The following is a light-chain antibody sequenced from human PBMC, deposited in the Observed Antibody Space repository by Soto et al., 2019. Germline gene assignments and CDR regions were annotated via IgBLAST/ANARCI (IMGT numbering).Light chain of an antibody. J-gene: IGKJ1*01. CDR3: QQYSNSPPWT. CDR1: QSVGSNY. Sequence: EIVLTQSPGTLSLSPGDRATLSCRASQSVGSNYLGWYQQKPGQTPRLLIYGTSNRATGIPDRFSGSGSGTDFTLTISRREPEDFAVYYCQQYSNSPPWTFGQGTKVEIK. CDR2: GTS. V-gene: IGKV3-20*01.